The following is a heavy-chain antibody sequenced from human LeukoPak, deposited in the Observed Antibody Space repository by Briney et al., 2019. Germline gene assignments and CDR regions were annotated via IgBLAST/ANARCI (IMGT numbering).Heavy chain of an antibody. J-gene: IGHJ4*02. Sequence: PGGSLRLSCAASGFTFGDYAMHWVRQAPGKGLEWVSLIRGDGRTTSYAGSVKGRFTISRDNSKNSLYLQMSSLRGEDTAMYYCAEDAVAGTWLHYWGQGTLVTVSS. CDR2: IRGDGRTT. D-gene: IGHD6-19*01. V-gene: IGHV3-43*02. CDR3: AEDAVAGTWLHY. CDR1: GFTFGDYA.